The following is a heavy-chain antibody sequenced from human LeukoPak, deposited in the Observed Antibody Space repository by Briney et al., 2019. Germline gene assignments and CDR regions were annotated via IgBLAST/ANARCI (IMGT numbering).Heavy chain of an antibody. CDR1: GGSISSDY. V-gene: IGHV4-59*12. Sequence: PSETLSLTCTVSGGSISSDYWSWIRQPPGKGLEWIGYISHGGTTSYNPSLKSRVTISVDTSKNQFSLKLSSVTAADTAVYYCARVRSGRGDYWGQGTLVTVSS. CDR2: ISHGGTT. D-gene: IGHD3-10*01. CDR3: ARVRSGRGDY. J-gene: IGHJ4*02.